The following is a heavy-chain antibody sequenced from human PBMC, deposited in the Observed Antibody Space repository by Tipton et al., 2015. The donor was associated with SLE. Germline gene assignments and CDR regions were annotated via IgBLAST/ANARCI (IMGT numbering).Heavy chain of an antibody. D-gene: IGHD3-22*01. Sequence: SLRLSCAASGFSFSSYLITWVRPAPGKGLEWVANIKQDGSEKYYVDYGKGRFTISRDNAKNSLYLQMNSLRAEDTAVYYCARGESSGYYVDYWGHGTLVTVSS. V-gene: IGHV3-7*01. CDR2: IKQDGSEK. CDR1: GFSFSSYL. CDR3: ARGESSGYYVDY. J-gene: IGHJ4*01.